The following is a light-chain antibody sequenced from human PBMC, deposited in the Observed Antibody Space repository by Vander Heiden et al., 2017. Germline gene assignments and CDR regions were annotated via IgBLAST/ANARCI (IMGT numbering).Light chain of an antibody. CDR2: GAS. CDR3: QQYGSSPLT. J-gene: IGKJ4*01. V-gene: IGKV3-20*01. Sequence: EIVLTQSPGTLSLSSGERATLSCRASQSVSSNYLAWYQQKPGQAPRLLIYGASNRGTGIPDRFSGSGSGTDFTLTISRLEPEDFAVYYCQQYGSSPLTFGGSTKVEIK. CDR1: QSVSSNY.